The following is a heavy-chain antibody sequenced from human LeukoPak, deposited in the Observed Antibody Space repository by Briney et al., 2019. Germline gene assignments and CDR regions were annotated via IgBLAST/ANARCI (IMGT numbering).Heavy chain of an antibody. CDR2: TYRDGST. V-gene: IGHV3-53*01. J-gene: IGHJ4*02. D-gene: IGHD1-26*01. CDR3: ARALRIYYYFDY. Sequence: PGGSLRLSCAASGFTVSSYYMSWVRQAPGKGLEWVSITYRDGSTYYADSVKGRFTISRHNSKNTLYLQMNSLRAEDTAVYYCARALRIYYYFDYWGQGTLVTVSS. CDR1: GFTVSSYY.